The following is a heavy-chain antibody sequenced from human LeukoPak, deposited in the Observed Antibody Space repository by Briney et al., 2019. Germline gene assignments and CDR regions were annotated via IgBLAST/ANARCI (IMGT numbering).Heavy chain of an antibody. J-gene: IGHJ4*02. V-gene: IGHV3-74*01. CDR3: ASPPVETARVGVDY. CDR2: INSDESTT. Sequence: GGSLRLSCAASGFTFSNYWMHWVRQAPGKGLVWVSRINSDESTTTYADSAKGRFTISRDNAKNTLYLQMNSLRAEDTAVYYCASPPVETARVGVDYWGQGPLVTVSS. D-gene: IGHD5-18*01. CDR1: GFTFSNYW.